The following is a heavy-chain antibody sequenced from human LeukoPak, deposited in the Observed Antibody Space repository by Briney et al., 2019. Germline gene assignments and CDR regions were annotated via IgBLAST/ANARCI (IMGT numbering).Heavy chain of an antibody. J-gene: IGHJ6*04. CDR1: GFTFDDYG. CDR2: INWNGGST. Sequence: GGSLRLSCAASGFTFDDYGMSWVRQAPGKGLEWVSGINWNGGSTGYADSVKGRFTISRDNAKNSLYLQMNSLRAEDTALYYCARGFIVREIVVVPAPMDVWGKGTTVTVSS. CDR3: ARGFIVREIVVVPAPMDV. D-gene: IGHD2-2*01. V-gene: IGHV3-20*04.